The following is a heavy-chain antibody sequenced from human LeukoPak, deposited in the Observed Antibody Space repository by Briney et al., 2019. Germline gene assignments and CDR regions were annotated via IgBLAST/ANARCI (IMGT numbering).Heavy chain of an antibody. V-gene: IGHV4-59*01. CDR2: IYYSGST. CDR3: ARVSAVAGVFDY. D-gene: IGHD6-19*01. J-gene: IGHJ4*02. CDR1: GGSISGYY. Sequence: ETLSLTCTVSGGSISGYYWSWLRQPPGKGLEWIVYIYYSGSTNYNPSLKSRVTISVDTSKNQFSLKLSSVTAADTAVYYCARVSAVAGVFDYWGQGTLVTVSS.